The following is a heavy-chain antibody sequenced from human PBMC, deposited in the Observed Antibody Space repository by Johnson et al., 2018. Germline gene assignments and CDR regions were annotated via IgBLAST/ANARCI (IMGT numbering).Heavy chain of an antibody. CDR3: ATRGISLGIYGMDV. D-gene: IGHD3-10*01. V-gene: IGHV3-23*01. J-gene: IGHJ6*02. Sequence: VQSGGSLRLSCAASGFTFTSYAMSWVRQAPGKGLEWVSTITGGGTSIHSSDSVQGRFTISRDNSNNTLYLQMNSLRAEDTAVYYCATRGISLGIYGMDVWGQGTTVTVSS. CDR2: ITGGGTSI. CDR1: GFTFTSYA.